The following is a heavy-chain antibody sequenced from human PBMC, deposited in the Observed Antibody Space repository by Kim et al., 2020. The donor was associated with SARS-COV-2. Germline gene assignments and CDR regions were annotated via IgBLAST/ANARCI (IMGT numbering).Heavy chain of an antibody. V-gene: IGHV3-30*18. CDR2: ISYDGSNK. D-gene: IGHD5-18*01. J-gene: IGHJ4*02. CDR1: GFTFSSYG. Sequence: GGSLRLSCAASGFTFSSYGMHWVRQAPGKGLEWVAVISYDGSNKYYADSVKGRFTISRDNSKNTLYLQMNSLRAEDTAVYYCAKPTAPQMTFDYWGQGTL. CDR3: AKPTAPQMTFDY.